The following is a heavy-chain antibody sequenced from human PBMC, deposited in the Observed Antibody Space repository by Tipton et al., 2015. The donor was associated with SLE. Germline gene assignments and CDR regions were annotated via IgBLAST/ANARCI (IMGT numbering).Heavy chain of an antibody. CDR3: AGGISQAAGDR. V-gene: IGHV4-61*02. Sequence: TLSLTCTVSGGSLSSGGYYWGWVRQSAGKGLEWIGRSYISGSTNYNPSLKSRVTLSIDTSKTQFSLKLTSVSDADTAIYYCAGGISQAAGDRWGPGTLVTVSS. J-gene: IGHJ5*02. CDR1: GGSLSSGGYY. CDR2: SYISGST. D-gene: IGHD2-15*01.